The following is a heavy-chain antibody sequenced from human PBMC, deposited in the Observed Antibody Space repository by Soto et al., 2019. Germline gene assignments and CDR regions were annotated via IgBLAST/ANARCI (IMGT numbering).Heavy chain of an antibody. V-gene: IGHV3-30*03. J-gene: IGHJ4*02. D-gene: IGHD3-10*01. CDR2: TASDGTNK. CDR1: GFTFSMYG. Sequence: QVQLVESGGGVVQPGNSVRLSCAASGFTFSMYGMHWVRQAPGKGLEWVAVTASDGTNKFYGDSVKGRFTISRDNPRATLYLQMNSLRPDDTAVYYCARKNPGRVPELPDYWGQGTLVTVSS. CDR3: ARKNPGRVPELPDY.